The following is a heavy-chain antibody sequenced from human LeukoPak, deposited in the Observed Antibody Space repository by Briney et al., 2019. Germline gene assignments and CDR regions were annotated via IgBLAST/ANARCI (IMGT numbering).Heavy chain of an antibody. J-gene: IGHJ6*03. V-gene: IGHV3-30-3*01. CDR1: GFTFSSYA. CDR3: ARDKDSGHYDFWGYMDV. Sequence: PGGSLRLSCAASGFTFSSYAMHWVRQAPGKGLEWVAVISYDGSNKYYADSVKGRFTISRDNSKNTLYLQMNSLRAEDTAVYYCARDKDSGHYDFWGYMDVWGKGTTGTVSS. CDR2: ISYDGSNK. D-gene: IGHD3-3*01.